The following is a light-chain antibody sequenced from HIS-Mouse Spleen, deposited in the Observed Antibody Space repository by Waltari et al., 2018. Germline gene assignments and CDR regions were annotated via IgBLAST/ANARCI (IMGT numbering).Light chain of an antibody. CDR3: CSYAGSSTWV. J-gene: IGLJ3*02. Sequence: QSALTQPASVSGSPGQSITISCTGTSSDAGSYNLVSWYQQHPGKAPKLMIYEGSKRPSGGANRFSGAKSGNTAFLTISGLQAEDEADYYCCSYAGSSTWVFGGGTKLTVL. CDR2: EGS. CDR1: SSDAGSYNL. V-gene: IGLV2-23*01.